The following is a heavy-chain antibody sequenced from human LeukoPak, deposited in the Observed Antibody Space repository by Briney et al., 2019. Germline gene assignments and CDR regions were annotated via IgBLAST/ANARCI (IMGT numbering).Heavy chain of an antibody. CDR2: IYPGDSQT. Sequence: GESLKISCKGSGYSFANYWIGWVRQMPGKGLEWMGIIYPGDSQTRYSPSFQGQVTISADKFISTAYLQWSSLKASDTAIYCCARSSVNWFDPWGQGTLVTVSS. D-gene: IGHD3-3*01. J-gene: IGHJ5*02. CDR1: GYSFANYW. CDR3: ARSSVNWFDP. V-gene: IGHV5-51*01.